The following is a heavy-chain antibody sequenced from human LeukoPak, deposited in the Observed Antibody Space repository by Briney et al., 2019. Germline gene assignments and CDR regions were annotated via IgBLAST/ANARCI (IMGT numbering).Heavy chain of an antibody. Sequence: PGGSLRLSCAASGFTFSSYAMSWVRQAPGKGLEWVSAISGSGGSTYYADSVRGRFTISRDNSKNTLHLQMNSLRAEDTAVYYCARDYTVPRAAIVTESWGQGTLVTVSS. CDR1: GFTFSSYA. J-gene: IGHJ5*02. V-gene: IGHV3-23*01. CDR2: ISGSGGST. CDR3: ARDYTVPRAAIVTES. D-gene: IGHD6-13*01.